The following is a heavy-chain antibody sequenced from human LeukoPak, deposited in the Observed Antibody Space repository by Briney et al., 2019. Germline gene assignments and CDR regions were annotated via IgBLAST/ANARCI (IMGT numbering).Heavy chain of an antibody. CDR2: IKQDGTEK. J-gene: IGHJ6*03. Sequence: GGSLRLSCAASGFTFTTYWMSWVRQAPGKGLEWVANIKQDGTEKYYVDSVKGRFTISRDNAKNSLYLQMNSLRAEDTAVYYCATIGGNNYYYYMDVWGKGTTVTVSS. D-gene: IGHD3-16*01. V-gene: IGHV3-7*01. CDR1: GFTFTTYW. CDR3: ATIGGNNYYYYMDV.